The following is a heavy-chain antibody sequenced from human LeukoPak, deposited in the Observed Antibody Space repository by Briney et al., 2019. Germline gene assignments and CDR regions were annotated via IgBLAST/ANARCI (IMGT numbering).Heavy chain of an antibody. Sequence: GRSLRLSCAASGFTFSSYAMHWVRQAPGKGLEWVAVISYDGSNKYYADSVKGRFTISRDNSKNTLYPQMNSLRAEDTAVYYCARSETPMADPFDYWGQGTLVTVSS. CDR2: ISYDGSNK. CDR3: ARSETPMADPFDY. D-gene: IGHD3-10*01. J-gene: IGHJ4*02. CDR1: GFTFSSYA. V-gene: IGHV3-30-3*01.